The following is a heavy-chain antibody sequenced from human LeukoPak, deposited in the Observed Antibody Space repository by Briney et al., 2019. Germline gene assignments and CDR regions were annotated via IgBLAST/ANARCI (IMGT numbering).Heavy chain of an antibody. CDR2: ISGSGGST. V-gene: IGHV3-23*01. J-gene: IGHJ6*02. Sequence: GGSLRLSCAASGFTFSSYAMSWVRQAPGKGLEWVSAISGSGGSTYYADSVKGRFTISRDNSKNTLYLQMNSLRAEDTAVYCCAKDNIVVVPAAGHGMDVWGQGTTVTVSS. CDR3: AKDNIVVVPAAGHGMDV. CDR1: GFTFSSYA. D-gene: IGHD2-2*01.